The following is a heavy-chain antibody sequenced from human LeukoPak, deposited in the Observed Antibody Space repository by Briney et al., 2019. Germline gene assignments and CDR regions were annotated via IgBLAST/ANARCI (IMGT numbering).Heavy chain of an antibody. CDR1: GGSINTYY. CDR2: IYYSGST. D-gene: IGHD4-17*01. V-gene: IGHV4-59*06. J-gene: IGHJ6*02. Sequence: PSETLSLTCTVSGGSINTYYWSWIRQPPGKGLEWIGYIYYSGSTYYNPSLRSRVTISVDTSKNQFSLKLSSVTAADTAVYYCARETDGDYRYYYGMDVWGQGTTVTVSS. CDR3: ARETDGDYRYYYGMDV.